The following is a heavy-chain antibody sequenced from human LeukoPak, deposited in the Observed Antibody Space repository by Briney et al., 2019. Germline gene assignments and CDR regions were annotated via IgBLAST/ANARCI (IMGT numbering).Heavy chain of an antibody. CDR1: GGSISSSSYY. CDR2: IYYSGST. CDR3: ASSYDSSAKTLDY. Sequence: SETLSLTCTVSGGSISSSSYYWGWIRQPPGKGLEWIGSIYYSGSTYYNPSLKSRVTISADTSKNQFSLKLSSVTAADTAVYYCASSYDSSAKTLDYWGQGTLVTVSS. D-gene: IGHD3-22*01. V-gene: IGHV4-39*07. J-gene: IGHJ4*02.